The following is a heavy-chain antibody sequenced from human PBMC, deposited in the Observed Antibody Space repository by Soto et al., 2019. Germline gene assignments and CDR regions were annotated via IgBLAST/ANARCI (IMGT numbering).Heavy chain of an antibody. Sequence: QVHLVQSGAEVKKPGASVKVSCKGSGYTFTSYGITWVRQAPGQGLEWMGWISAHNGNTNYAQKLQGRVTVTTDTATSTADMELRSLRSDETAVSYWARGRYGDYWGQGALVTVSS. CDR1: GYTFTSYG. J-gene: IGHJ4*02. D-gene: IGHD1-1*01. CDR2: ISAHNGNT. V-gene: IGHV1-18*01. CDR3: ARGRYGDY.